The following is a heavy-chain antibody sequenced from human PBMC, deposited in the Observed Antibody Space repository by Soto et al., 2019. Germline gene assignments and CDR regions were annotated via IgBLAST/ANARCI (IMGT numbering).Heavy chain of an antibody. CDR1: GFTFSSYS. CDR3: ARGIQYYDGSGYHGY. Sequence: EVQLVESGGGLVNRGGSLRLSCAASGFTFSSYSMNWVRQAPGKGLEWVSSISSSSSYIYYADSVKGRFTISRDNAKNSLYLQMNSLRAEDTAVYYCARGIQYYDGSGYHGYWGQGTLVTVSS. CDR2: ISSSSSYI. D-gene: IGHD3-22*01. J-gene: IGHJ4*02. V-gene: IGHV3-21*01.